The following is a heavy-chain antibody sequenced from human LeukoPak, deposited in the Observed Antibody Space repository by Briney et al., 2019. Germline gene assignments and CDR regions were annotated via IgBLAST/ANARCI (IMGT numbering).Heavy chain of an antibody. Sequence: SETLSLTCAVSGYSISSGYYWGWIRQPPGKGLEWIGSINHSGSTYYNPSLKSRVTISVDTSKNQFSLKLSSVTAADTAVYYCARHYDSIAAAGTSSFDYWGQGTLVTVS. CDR2: INHSGST. D-gene: IGHD6-13*01. V-gene: IGHV4-38-2*01. J-gene: IGHJ4*02. CDR3: ARHYDSIAAAGTSSFDY. CDR1: GYSISSGYY.